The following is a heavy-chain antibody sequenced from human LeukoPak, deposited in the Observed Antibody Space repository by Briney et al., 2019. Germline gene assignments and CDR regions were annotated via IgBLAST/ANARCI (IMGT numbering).Heavy chain of an antibody. J-gene: IGHJ4*02. V-gene: IGHV3-48*04. CDR1: GFTFSSYS. CDR2: ISSGGNTI. D-gene: IGHD5-18*01. Sequence: GGSLRLSCAASGFTFSSYSMNWVRQAPGKGLEWVSYISSGGNTIDYADSVKGRFTISRDNAKNSLYLQMVSLRAEDTAVYYRARLRGYSYGYGDYWGQGTLVTVSS. CDR3: ARLRGYSYGYGDY.